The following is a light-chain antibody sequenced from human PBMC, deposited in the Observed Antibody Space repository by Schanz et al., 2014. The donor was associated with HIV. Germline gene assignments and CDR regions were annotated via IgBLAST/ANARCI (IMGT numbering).Light chain of an antibody. Sequence: EIVLTQSPATLSLSPGERATLSCRASQSVSSYLAWYQQKPDQSPRLLIHDASNRATGIPARFSGSGSGTDFTLTISSLEPEDFAVYYCQQRYNLFTFGGGTKVEIK. CDR1: QSVSSY. J-gene: IGKJ4*01. CDR3: QQRYNLFT. CDR2: DAS. V-gene: IGKV3-11*01.